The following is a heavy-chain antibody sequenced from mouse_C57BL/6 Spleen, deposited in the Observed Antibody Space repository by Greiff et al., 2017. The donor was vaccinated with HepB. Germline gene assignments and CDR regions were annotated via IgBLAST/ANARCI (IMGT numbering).Heavy chain of an antibody. Sequence: QVQLQQPGAELVRPGSSVKLSCKASGYTFTSYWMDWVKQRPGQGLEWIGNIYPSDSETHYNQKFKDKATLTVDKSSSTASIQLSSLTSEDSAVYYCARGFYYFDYWGQGTTLTVSS. V-gene: IGHV1-61*01. CDR3: ARGFYYFDY. CDR2: IYPSDSET. J-gene: IGHJ2*01. CDR1: GYTFTSYW.